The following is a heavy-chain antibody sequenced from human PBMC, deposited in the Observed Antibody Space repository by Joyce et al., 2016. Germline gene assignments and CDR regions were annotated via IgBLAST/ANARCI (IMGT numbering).Heavy chain of an antibody. V-gene: IGHV1-69*12. CDR2: IIPFFGAA. J-gene: IGHJ6*02. CDR1: GGDFSNYT. CDR3: ARGGTSSDHYFFYTLDV. Sequence: QVLLVQSGAAVKRPGSSLRVSCKSFGGDFSNYTVNWVRQAPGQRLEWMGGIIPFFGAAKYAEDFQGRVTLTADQSTRTAYLELSSLTSADTAVYYCARGGTSSDHYFFYTLDVWGPGTTVIVSS. D-gene: IGHD1-14*01.